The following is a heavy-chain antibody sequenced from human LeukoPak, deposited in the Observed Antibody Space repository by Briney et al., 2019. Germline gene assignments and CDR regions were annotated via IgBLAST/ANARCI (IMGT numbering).Heavy chain of an antibody. CDR2: ISAYNGNT. CDR3: AREYEYCSGGSCSGYFDY. J-gene: IGHJ4*02. Sequence: ASVKVSCKASGYTFTSYGISWVRQAPGQGLEWMGWISAYNGNTNYAQKLQGRVTMTTDTSTSTAYMELRSLRSDDTAVYYCAREYEYCSGGSCSGYFDYWGQGTLVTVSS. D-gene: IGHD2-15*01. V-gene: IGHV1-18*01. CDR1: GYTFTSYG.